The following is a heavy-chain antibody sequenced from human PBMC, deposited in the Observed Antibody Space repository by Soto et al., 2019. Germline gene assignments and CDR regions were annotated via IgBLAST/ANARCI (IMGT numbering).Heavy chain of an antibody. J-gene: IGHJ4*02. V-gene: IGHV3-30*18. CDR1: GFTFSSYG. Sequence: GGSLRLSCAASGFTFSSYGMHWVRQAPGKGLEWVAVISYDGSNKYYADSVKGRFTISRDNSKNTLYLQMNSLRAEDTAVYYCAKDYSYGDYVHFDYWGQGTLVTVSS. D-gene: IGHD4-17*01. CDR2: ISYDGSNK. CDR3: AKDYSYGDYVHFDY.